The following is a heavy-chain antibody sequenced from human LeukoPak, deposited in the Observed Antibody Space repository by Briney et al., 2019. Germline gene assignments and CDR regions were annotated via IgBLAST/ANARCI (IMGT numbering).Heavy chain of an antibody. V-gene: IGHV3-7*01. CDR3: ARDEGMAHDAFDI. CDR2: IKQDGSEK. CDR1: GFTFRTYW. Sequence: GGSLRPSCASSGFTFRTYWMSWVRQAPGQGLEWVANIKQDGSEKYYVDSVKGRFTISRDNAKNSLYLQMNSLRAEDTAVYYCARDEGMAHDAFDIWGQGTMVIVSS. D-gene: IGHD5-24*01. J-gene: IGHJ3*02.